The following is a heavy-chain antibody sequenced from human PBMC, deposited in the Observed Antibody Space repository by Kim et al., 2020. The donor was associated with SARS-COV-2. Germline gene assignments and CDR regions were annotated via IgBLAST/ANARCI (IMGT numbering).Heavy chain of an antibody. CDR3: AREGYYGFDI. D-gene: IGHD3-22*01. J-gene: IGHJ3*02. Sequence: SNTYYADSVKGRFTISRDNSKNTLFLQMNSLRAEDTALYYCAREGYYGFDIWGQGTLVTVSS. V-gene: IGHV3-30*01. CDR2: SNT.